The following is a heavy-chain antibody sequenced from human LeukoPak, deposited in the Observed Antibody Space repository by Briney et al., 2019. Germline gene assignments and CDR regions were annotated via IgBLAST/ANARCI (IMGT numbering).Heavy chain of an antibody. CDR3: ARGSIAAAGTDPFYYYYYGMDV. J-gene: IGHJ6*02. CDR1: GYTFTGYY. D-gene: IGHD6-13*01. V-gene: IGHV1-2*02. Sequence: GASVRVSCKASGYTFTGYYMHWVRQAPGQGLEWMGWINPNSGGTNYAQKFQGRVTMTRDTSISTAYMGLSRLRSDDTAVYYCARGSIAAAGTDPFYYYYYGMDVWGQGTTVTVSS. CDR2: INPNSGGT.